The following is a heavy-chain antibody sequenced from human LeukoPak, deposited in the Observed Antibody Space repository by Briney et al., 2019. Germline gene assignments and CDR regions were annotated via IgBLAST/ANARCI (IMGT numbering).Heavy chain of an antibody. CDR3: ARRSEGISSSGWFDP. CDR1: GFTFSSYW. CDR2: IKQDGSEH. Sequence: GGSLRLSCAASGFTFSSYWMNWVRQAPGKGLEWVASIKQDGSEHYYVDSVKGRFTISRDNAKNSLYLQMDSLRAEDTAVYYCARRSEGISSSGWFDPWGQGTLATVSS. J-gene: IGHJ5*02. D-gene: IGHD6-6*01. V-gene: IGHV3-7*01.